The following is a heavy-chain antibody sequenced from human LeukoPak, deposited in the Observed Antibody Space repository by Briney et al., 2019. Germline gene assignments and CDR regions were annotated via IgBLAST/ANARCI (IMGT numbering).Heavy chain of an antibody. V-gene: IGHV5-51*01. CDR1: GYSFTSYW. CDR3: ARRRDGYNGAFDI. Sequence: GESLKISCQGSGYSFTSYWIGWVRQMPGKGLEWMGIIYPGDSDTRYSPSFQGQVTISADKSISTAYLQWSSLKASDTAMFYCARRRDGYNGAFDIWGQGTMVTVSS. D-gene: IGHD5-24*01. CDR2: IYPGDSDT. J-gene: IGHJ3*02.